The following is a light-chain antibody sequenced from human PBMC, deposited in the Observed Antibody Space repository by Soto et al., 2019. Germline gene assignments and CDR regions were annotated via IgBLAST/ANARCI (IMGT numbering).Light chain of an antibody. CDR1: QSISSY. V-gene: IGKV1-39*01. CDR2: AAS. Sequence: EIQMTQSPSSLCXXXGXXXTXXXRASQSISSYLNWYQQKPGKAPKLLIYAASSLQSGVPSRFSGSGSGTDFTLTISSLQPEDFATYYCQQSYSTPRTFGQGTKVDIK. J-gene: IGKJ1*01. CDR3: QQSYSTPRT.